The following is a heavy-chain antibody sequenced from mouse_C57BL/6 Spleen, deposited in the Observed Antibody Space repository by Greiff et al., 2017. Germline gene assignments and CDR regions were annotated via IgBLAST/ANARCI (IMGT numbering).Heavy chain of an antibody. D-gene: IGHD1-1*01. CDR2: INYDGSST. CDR1: GFTFSDYY. V-gene: IGHV5-16*01. CDR3: ARYYYGTYFDY. J-gene: IGHJ2*01. Sequence: DVMLVESEGGLVQPGSSMKLSCTASGFTFSDYYMAWVRQVPEKGLEWVANINYDGSSTYYLDSLKSRFIISRDNAKNILYLQMSSLKSEDTATYYCARYYYGTYFDYWGQGTTLTVSS.